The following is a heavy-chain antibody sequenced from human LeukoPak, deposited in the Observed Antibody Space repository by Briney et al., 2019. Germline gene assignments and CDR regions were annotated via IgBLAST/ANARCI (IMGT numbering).Heavy chain of an antibody. CDR1: GFTFSSYA. CDR3: ARDRDIVVVVAASLDY. D-gene: IGHD2-15*01. Sequence: GRSLRLSCAASGFTFSSYAMHWVRQAPGKGLEWVAVISYDGSNKYYADSVKGRFTISRDNSENTLYLQMNSLRAEDTAVYYCARDRDIVVVVAASLDYWGQGTLVTVSS. CDR2: ISYDGSNK. V-gene: IGHV3-30-3*01. J-gene: IGHJ4*02.